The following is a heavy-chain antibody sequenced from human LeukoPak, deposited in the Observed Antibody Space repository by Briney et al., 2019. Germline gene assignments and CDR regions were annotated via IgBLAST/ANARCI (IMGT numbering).Heavy chain of an antibody. V-gene: IGHV3-23*01. J-gene: IGHJ4*02. D-gene: IGHD2-15*01. CDR3: VKEGGFRIPFDY. CDR2: ISVSATAT. CDR1: GFSFSSYG. Sequence: GGSLRLSCAASGFSFSSYGMAWVRQAPGQGLEWVAVISVSATATNYAASVKGRFTISRDDSKNTLYLQMNSLRVEDTAAYYCVKEGGFRIPFDYWGQGTMVTVSS.